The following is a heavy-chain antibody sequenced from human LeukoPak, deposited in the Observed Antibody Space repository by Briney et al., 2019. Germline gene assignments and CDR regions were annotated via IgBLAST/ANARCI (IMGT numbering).Heavy chain of an antibody. CDR3: AKDQDLDDSSGYYYVTGFDY. V-gene: IGHV3-30*18. CDR2: ISYDGSNK. Sequence: GGSLRLSCAASGFTFSSYGMHWVRQAPGKGLEWVAVISYDGSNKYYADSVKGRFTISRDNSKNTLYLQMNSLRAEDTAVYYCAKDQDLDDSSGYYYVTGFDYWGQGTLVTVSS. D-gene: IGHD3-22*01. J-gene: IGHJ4*02. CDR1: GFTFSSYG.